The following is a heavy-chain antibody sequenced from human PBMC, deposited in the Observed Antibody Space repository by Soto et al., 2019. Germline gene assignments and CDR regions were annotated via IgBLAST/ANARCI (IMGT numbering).Heavy chain of an antibody. J-gene: IGHJ5*02. Sequence: SETLSLTCTVSGGSISSYYWSWIRQPPGKGLEWIGYFCYSVSTNYNPSLKSRVTISVDTSKNQFSLKLTSVTAADTAVYYCARGNRWFDPWGPGTLVTVSS. CDR2: FCYSVST. CDR3: ARGNRWFDP. CDR1: GGSISSYY. V-gene: IGHV4-59*13.